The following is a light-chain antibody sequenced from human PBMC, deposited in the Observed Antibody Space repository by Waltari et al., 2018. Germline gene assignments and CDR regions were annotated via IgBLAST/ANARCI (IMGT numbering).Light chain of an antibody. CDR3: LLDDGGAQV. V-gene: IGLV7-43*01. Sequence: QTVVTQEPSLTVSPGGTVTLPCASSTGAVTSGFYPSWFQQKPGHPPRALIYHTNNKHSGTPARFSGSLLGGKAALTLSGVQVEDEAEYYCLLDDGGAQVFGGGTKLTVL. CDR1: TGAVTSGFY. CDR2: HTN. J-gene: IGLJ3*02.